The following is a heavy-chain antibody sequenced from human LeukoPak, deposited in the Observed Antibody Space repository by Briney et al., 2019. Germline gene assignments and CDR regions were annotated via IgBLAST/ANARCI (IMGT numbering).Heavy chain of an antibody. CDR2: IYYSGST. CDR3: ARTQYYGDYYFDY. V-gene: IGHV4-59*08. J-gene: IGHJ4*02. D-gene: IGHD4-17*01. CDR1: GGSISSYY. Sequence: PSETLSLTCTVSGGSISSYYWSWIRRPPGKGLEWIGYIYYSGSTNYNPSLKSRVTISVDTSKNQFSLKLSSVTAADTAVYYCARTQYYGDYYFDYWGQGTLVTVSS.